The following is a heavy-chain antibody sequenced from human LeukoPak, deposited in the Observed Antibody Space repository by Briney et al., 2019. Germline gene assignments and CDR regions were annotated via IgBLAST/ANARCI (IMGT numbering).Heavy chain of an antibody. Sequence: PGGSLRLSCAASGFTFSSNSMNWVRQAPGKGLEWVSAISGSGGSTYYADSVKGRFTISRDNSKNTLYLQMNSLRAEDTAVYYCAKDLGYGSGSYYALGFDYWGQGTLVTVSS. CDR3: AKDLGYGSGSYYALGFDY. CDR2: ISGSGGST. J-gene: IGHJ4*02. CDR1: GFTFSSNS. V-gene: IGHV3-23*01. D-gene: IGHD3-10*01.